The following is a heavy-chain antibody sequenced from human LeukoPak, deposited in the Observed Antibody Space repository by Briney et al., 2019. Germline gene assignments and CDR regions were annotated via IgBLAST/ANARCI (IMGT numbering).Heavy chain of an antibody. D-gene: IGHD2-2*01. CDR2: ISSSSSYI. CDR1: GFTFSSYW. V-gene: IGHV3-21*01. J-gene: IGHJ4*02. Sequence: PGGSLRLSCAASGFTFSSYWMSWVRQAPGKGLEWVSSISSSSSYIYYADSVKGRFTISRDNAKNSLYLQMNSLRAEDTAVYYCARDTLYCSSTSCYYFDYWGQGTLVTVSS. CDR3: ARDTLYCSSTSCYYFDY.